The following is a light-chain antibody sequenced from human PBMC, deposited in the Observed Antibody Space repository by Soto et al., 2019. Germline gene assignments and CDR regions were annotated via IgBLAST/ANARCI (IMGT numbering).Light chain of an antibody. V-gene: IGKV3-20*01. Sequence: EIVLTQSPGTLSSSPGERATLSCRASQAVSNAYLAWYQHKPGQVPRLLIHGASNRATGIPDRFSGGGSGTDFNLTINRLEPEDFAVYYCQQFGSSPYTFGQGTKLEIK. CDR2: GAS. CDR1: QAVSNAY. J-gene: IGKJ2*01. CDR3: QQFGSSPYT.